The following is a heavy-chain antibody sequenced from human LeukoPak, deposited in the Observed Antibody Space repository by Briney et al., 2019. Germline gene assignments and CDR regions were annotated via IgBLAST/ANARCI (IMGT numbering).Heavy chain of an antibody. Sequence: PGGSLRLSCAASGFTFSTYSMNWVRQAPGKGLEWIGEIYHSGSTNYNPSLKSRVTISVDKSKNQFSLKLSSVTAADTAVYYCAREDSSGYDSVAFDIWGQGTMVTVSS. CDR2: IYHSGST. V-gene: IGHV4-4*02. D-gene: IGHD3-22*01. J-gene: IGHJ3*02. CDR3: AREDSSGYDSVAFDI. CDR1: GFTFSTYSM.